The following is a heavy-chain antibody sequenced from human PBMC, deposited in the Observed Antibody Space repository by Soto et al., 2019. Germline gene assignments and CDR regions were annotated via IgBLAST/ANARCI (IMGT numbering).Heavy chain of an antibody. CDR3: AREVQVHTPAFVY. D-gene: IGHD3-10*01. CDR1: GGTFNTYA. CDR2: ISPMFGAA. Sequence: QVQLVQAGAEMKTPGSSVKVSCQSSGGTFNTYAMNWVRQAPGQGPEWMGDISPMFGAAKYAPKFQGRVTITADESTGTSYMQLSSLTSEDTALYFCAREVQVHTPAFVYWGQGTLVTVSS. J-gene: IGHJ4*02. V-gene: IGHV1-69*19.